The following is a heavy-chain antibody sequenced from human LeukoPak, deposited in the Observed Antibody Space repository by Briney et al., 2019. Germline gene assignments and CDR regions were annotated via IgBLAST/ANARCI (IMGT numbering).Heavy chain of an antibody. D-gene: IGHD3-16*01. CDR2: IYYSGST. V-gene: IGHV4-39*02. CDR1: GGSISSSSYY. Sequence: SETLSLTCTVSGGSISSSSYYWGWIRQPPGKGLEWIGSIYYSGSTYYKPSLKSRVTISVDTSKNQFSLKLSSVTAADTAVYYCARDSQYGYVWGSSDYWGQGTLVTVSS. CDR3: ARDSQYGYVWGSSDY. J-gene: IGHJ4*02.